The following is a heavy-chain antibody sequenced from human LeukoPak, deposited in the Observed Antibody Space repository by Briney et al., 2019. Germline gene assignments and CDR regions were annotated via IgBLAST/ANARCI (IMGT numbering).Heavy chain of an antibody. CDR2: IKQDGSEK. V-gene: IGHV3-7*03. CDR1: GFTFSSYW. D-gene: IGHD5-12*01. CDR3: ARGGGGYVGFDY. J-gene: IGHJ4*02. Sequence: GGSLRLSCAASGFTFSSYWMSWVRQAAGKGLEWVANIKQDGSEKYYVDSVKGRFTISRDNAKNSLYLQMNSLRAEDTAMYHCARGGGGYVGFDYWGQGTLVTVSS.